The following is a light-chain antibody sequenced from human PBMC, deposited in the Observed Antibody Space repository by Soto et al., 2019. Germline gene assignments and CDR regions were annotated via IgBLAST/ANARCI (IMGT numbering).Light chain of an antibody. Sequence: TVMTQSPATLSVSLGERATLSCRASQSISRNLAWYQQKPGQAPRLLIYGASSRATGIPARFTGSVSGTEGTITISGLQQEDGSLYFGQQYNNWTFSFGQGTRLEIK. CDR1: QSISRN. CDR3: QQYNNWTFS. CDR2: GAS. J-gene: IGKJ5*01. V-gene: IGKV3-15*01.